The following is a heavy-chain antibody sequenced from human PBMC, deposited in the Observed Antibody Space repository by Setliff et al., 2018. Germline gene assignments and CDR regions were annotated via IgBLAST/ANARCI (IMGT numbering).Heavy chain of an antibody. CDR3: ARVRWELYFDD. D-gene: IGHD1-26*01. CDR2: IYTSGST. Sequence: PSETLSLTCTVSGGSISSGSYYWSWIRQPAGKGLEWIGRIYTSGSTNYNPSLKSRVTISVDTSKNQFSLKLSSVTAADTAVYYCARVRWELYFDDWGQGTLVTVSS. J-gene: IGHJ4*02. V-gene: IGHV4-61*02. CDR1: GGSISSGSYY.